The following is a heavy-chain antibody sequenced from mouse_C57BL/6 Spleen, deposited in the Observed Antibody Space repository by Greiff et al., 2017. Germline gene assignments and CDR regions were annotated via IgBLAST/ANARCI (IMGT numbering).Heavy chain of an antibody. CDR1: GYTFTSYG. CDR2: IYPRSGNT. CDR3: ARAPFYYYGSSPFYYAMDY. Sequence: QVQLKESGAELARPGASVKLSCKASGYTFTSYGISWVKQRTGQGLEWIGEIYPRSGNTYYNEKFKGKATLTADKSSSTAYMELRSLTSEDSAVYFCARAPFYYYGSSPFYYAMDYWGQGTSVTVSS. V-gene: IGHV1-81*01. D-gene: IGHD1-1*01. J-gene: IGHJ4*01.